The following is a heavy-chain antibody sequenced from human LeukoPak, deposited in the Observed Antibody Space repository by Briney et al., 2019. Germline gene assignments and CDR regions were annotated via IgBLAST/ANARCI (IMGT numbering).Heavy chain of an antibody. Sequence: SENLSLTCAVYGGSFSGYYWNWIRQTPGKGLEWIGEVDHSGGTNYNPSLKSRVTLSVDTSVNQFSLKLASVTAADTAVYYCARLITGTTTAFDIWGQGTMVTVSS. V-gene: IGHV4-34*01. CDR3: ARLITGTTTAFDI. CDR2: VDHSGGT. J-gene: IGHJ3*02. D-gene: IGHD1-7*01. CDR1: GGSFSGYY.